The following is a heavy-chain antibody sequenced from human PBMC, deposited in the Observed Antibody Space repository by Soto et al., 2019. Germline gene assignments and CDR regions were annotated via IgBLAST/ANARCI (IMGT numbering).Heavy chain of an antibody. J-gene: IGHJ5*02. V-gene: IGHV4-30-2*01. CDR3: ARGARRLYNCFDP. CDR2: IYHSGTT. Sequence: PSETLSLTCAVSGASISSGGYSWTWIRQPPGKGLQWIGYIYHSGTTYYNPSLRGRVSISVDRSKNQFSLDLSSVTAADTAVYHCARGARRLYNCFDPWGQGTLVPVSP. CDR1: GASISSGGYS.